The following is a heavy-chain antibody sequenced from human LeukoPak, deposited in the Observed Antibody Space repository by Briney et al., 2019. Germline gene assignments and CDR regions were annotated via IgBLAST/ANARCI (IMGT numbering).Heavy chain of an antibody. Sequence: GSSVKVSCKASGGAFSSYAISWVRQAPGQGLEWMGGIIPIFGTANYAQKFQGRVTITADESTSTAYMELSSLRSEDTAVYYCAREVEYSSSSWDYYYMDVWGKGTTVTVSS. CDR2: IIPIFGTA. J-gene: IGHJ6*03. V-gene: IGHV1-69*01. D-gene: IGHD6-6*01. CDR3: AREVEYSSSSWDYYYMDV. CDR1: GGAFSSYA.